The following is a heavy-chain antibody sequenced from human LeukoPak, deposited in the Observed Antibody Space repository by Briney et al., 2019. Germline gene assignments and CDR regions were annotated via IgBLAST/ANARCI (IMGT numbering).Heavy chain of an antibody. D-gene: IGHD3-3*01. CDR3: ARDERFWSDYDYYYYYMDV. CDR2: IIPIFGTA. Sequence: SVKVSCKASGGTFSSYAISWVRQAPGQGLEWMGGIIPIFGTANYAQKFQGRITITTDESTSTAYMELSSLRSEDTAVYYSARDERFWSDYDYYYYYMDVWGKGTTVTVSS. CDR1: GGTFSSYA. V-gene: IGHV1-69*05. J-gene: IGHJ6*03.